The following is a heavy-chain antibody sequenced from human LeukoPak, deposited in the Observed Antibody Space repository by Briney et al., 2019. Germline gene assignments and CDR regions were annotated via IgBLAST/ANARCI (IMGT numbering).Heavy chain of an antibody. CDR3: ARIHHYYYGSGSYLMGYYYFGMDV. J-gene: IGHJ6*02. Sequence: GGSLRLSCAVSGFTFSSYDMNWVRQAPGKGLEWISYISGSGSTIYDADSVKGRFTVSRDNAKNSLHLQMNSLRAEDTAVYYCARIHHYYYGSGSYLMGYYYFGMDVWGQGTTVTVSS. D-gene: IGHD3-10*01. CDR1: GFTFSSYD. CDR2: ISGSGSTI. V-gene: IGHV3-48*03.